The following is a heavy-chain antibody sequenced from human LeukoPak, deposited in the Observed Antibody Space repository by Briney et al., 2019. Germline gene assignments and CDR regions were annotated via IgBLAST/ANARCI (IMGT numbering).Heavy chain of an antibody. CDR2: INPNSGGT. Sequence: ASVKVSCKASGYTFTGYYMHWVRQAPGQGLEWMGWINPNSGGTNYAQKFQGRVTMTRDTSISTAYMELSRLRSDDTAVYYCARESYCSSTSCSIRGRFDPWGQGTLVTVSS. CDR3: ARESYCSSTSCSIRGRFDP. J-gene: IGHJ5*02. CDR1: GYTFTGYY. V-gene: IGHV1-2*02. D-gene: IGHD2-2*01.